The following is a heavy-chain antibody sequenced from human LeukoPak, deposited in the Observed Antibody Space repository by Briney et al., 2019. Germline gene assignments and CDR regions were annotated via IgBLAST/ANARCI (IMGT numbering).Heavy chain of an antibody. D-gene: IGHD3-10*01. Sequence: GESLKISCKGSGYSFTSYWIGWVRQMPGKGLEWMGIIYPGDSDTRYSPSLQGQVTISADKSISTAYLQWSSLKASDTAMYYCASALNYYGSGSYWTLMGFDIWGQGTMVTVSS. V-gene: IGHV5-51*01. CDR3: ASALNYYGSGSYWTLMGFDI. CDR1: GYSFTSYW. J-gene: IGHJ3*02. CDR2: IYPGDSDT.